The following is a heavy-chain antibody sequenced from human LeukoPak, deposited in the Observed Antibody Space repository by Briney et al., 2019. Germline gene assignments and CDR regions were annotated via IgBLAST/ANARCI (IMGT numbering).Heavy chain of an antibody. V-gene: IGHV1-18*01. CDR3: ARGGSGGSGGWFDP. D-gene: IGHD2-15*01. Sequence: ASVKVSCKASGYTFNNYGISWVRQAPGQGLEWMGWISPYNGNTIYAQKLQGRVSMTTDTSTSTAYMDLRSLRSDDTAVYYCARGGSGGSGGWFDPWGQGTLVTVS. CDR2: ISPYNGNT. CDR1: GYTFNNYG. J-gene: IGHJ5*02.